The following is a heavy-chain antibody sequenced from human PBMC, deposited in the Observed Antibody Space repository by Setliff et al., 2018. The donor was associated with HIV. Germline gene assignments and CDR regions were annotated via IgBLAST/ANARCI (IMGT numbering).Heavy chain of an antibody. Sequence: SETLSLTCAVYGGSLSGHFWSWVRQPPGKGLEWIGEINRSGSTNYNSSLKSRVTMSVDTSKRQFSLKLASVTAADTAIYYCARQSTMAAAAFDYWGQGTLVTVSS. D-gene: IGHD6-13*01. CDR1: GGSLSGHF. CDR2: INRSGST. V-gene: IGHV4-34*01. J-gene: IGHJ4*02. CDR3: ARQSTMAAAAFDY.